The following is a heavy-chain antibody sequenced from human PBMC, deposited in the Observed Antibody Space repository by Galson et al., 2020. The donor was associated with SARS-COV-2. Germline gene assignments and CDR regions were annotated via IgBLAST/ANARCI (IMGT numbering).Heavy chain of an antibody. Sequence: SGPPLAKPTQTLTLTYTFSGFSLSTTGAGAGWIRQPPEQALQWLPLISWDDDKRYSPSLKSRLTITKDTSNNQVVLTMTNMDPVDTATYYCAHTGGQLWPHFDYWGQGTLVTVSS. CDR1: GFSLSTTGAG. V-gene: IGHV2-5*02. CDR2: ISWDDDK. J-gene: IGHJ4*02. D-gene: IGHD5-18*01. CDR3: AHTGGQLWPHFDY.